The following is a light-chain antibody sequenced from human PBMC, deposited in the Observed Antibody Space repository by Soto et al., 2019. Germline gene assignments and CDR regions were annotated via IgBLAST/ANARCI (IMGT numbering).Light chain of an antibody. J-gene: IGLJ3*02. V-gene: IGLV2-23*01. Sequence: QSALTQPASVSGSPGQSITISCTGTSSDVGNYNLVSWYQQYPGKAPKLMIYEGSKRPSGVSNRFSGSKSGNTASLTISGLQAEDEADYYCCSYAGRSTWVFGGGTKLTVL. CDR1: SSDVGNYNL. CDR3: CSYAGRSTWV. CDR2: EGS.